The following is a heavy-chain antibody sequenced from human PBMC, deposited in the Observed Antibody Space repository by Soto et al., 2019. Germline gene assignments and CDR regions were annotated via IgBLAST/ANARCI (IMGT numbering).Heavy chain of an antibody. CDR1: GFTFSSYA. CDR2: ISGSGGST. D-gene: IGHD2-15*01. J-gene: IGHJ4*02. V-gene: IGHV3-23*01. Sequence: GGSLRLSCAASGFTFSSYAMSWVRQAPGKGLEWVSAISGSGGSTYYADSVKGRFTISRDNSKNTLYLQMNSLRAEDTAVYYCAKDLSPNCSGGSCYSGPQDFDYWGQGTLVTVS. CDR3: AKDLSPNCSGGSCYSGPQDFDY.